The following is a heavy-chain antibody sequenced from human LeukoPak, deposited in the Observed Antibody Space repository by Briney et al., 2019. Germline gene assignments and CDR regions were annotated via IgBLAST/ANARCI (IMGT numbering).Heavy chain of an antibody. J-gene: IGHJ4*02. CDR1: GYNFSNYA. V-gene: IGHV1-18*01. CDR3: ARQGTVGAFDY. Sequence: GASVKVSCKASGYNFSNYAITWVRQAPGQALEWMGWISTYSGNTNYEQKVQGRVTMSTDTATSTAYMELRSLRSDDTALYYCARQGTVGAFDYWGQGTLVAVSS. CDR2: ISTYSGNT. D-gene: IGHD1-26*01.